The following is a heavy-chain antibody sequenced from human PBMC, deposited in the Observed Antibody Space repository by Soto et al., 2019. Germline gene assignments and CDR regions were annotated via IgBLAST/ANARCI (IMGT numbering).Heavy chain of an antibody. CDR1: GFTFSSYA. J-gene: IGHJ4*02. Sequence: EVQLLESGGGLVQPGGSLRLSCAASGFTFSSYAMSWVRQAPGKGLEWVSAISGSGGSTYYADSVKGRFTISRDNSKNTLYMQMNSLRAEETEVYYCANWELYSGYARHFDYWGQGTLVTVSS. D-gene: IGHD5-12*01. CDR3: ANWELYSGYARHFDY. CDR2: ISGSGGST. V-gene: IGHV3-23*01.